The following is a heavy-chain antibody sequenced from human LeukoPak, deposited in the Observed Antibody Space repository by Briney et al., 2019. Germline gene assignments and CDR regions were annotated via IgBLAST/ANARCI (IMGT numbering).Heavy chain of an antibody. J-gene: IGHJ4*02. D-gene: IGHD1-26*01. CDR2: ISGSGGST. V-gene: IGHV3-23*01. Sequence: GASLRLPCAASGFTFSSYAMSWVRQAPGKGLEWVSAISGSGGSTYYADSVKGRFTISRDNSKNTLYLQMNSLKAEDTAVYYCAKRPMVGATTPSYFDYWGQGTLVTVSS. CDR3: AKRPMVGATTPSYFDY. CDR1: GFTFSSYA.